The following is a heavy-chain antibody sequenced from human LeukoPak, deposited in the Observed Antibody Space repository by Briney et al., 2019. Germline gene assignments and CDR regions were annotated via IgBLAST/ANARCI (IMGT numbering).Heavy chain of an antibody. CDR2: ISGSGGST. Sequence: GGSLNPSCAASGLTFRSYAMSWVRQPPGKGLKWASAISGSGGSTYYADSVKGRFTISRDNSKNTLYLQMNSLRAEDTAVYYCAKNYDSSGYRYYYYGMDVWGQGTTVTVSS. J-gene: IGHJ6*02. D-gene: IGHD3-22*01. CDR1: GLTFRSYA. CDR3: AKNYDSSGYRYYYYGMDV. V-gene: IGHV3-23*01.